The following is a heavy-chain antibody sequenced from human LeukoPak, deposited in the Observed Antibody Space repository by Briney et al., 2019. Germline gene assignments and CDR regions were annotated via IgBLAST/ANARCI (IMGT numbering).Heavy chain of an antibody. V-gene: IGHV3-9*01. CDR2: ISWNSGSI. J-gene: IGHJ4*02. D-gene: IGHD6-19*01. Sequence: GRSLRLSCAASGFTFDDYAMHWVRQAPGKGVEWVSGISWNSGSIGYADSVKGRFTISRDNAKNSLYLQMNSLRAEDTALYYCAKDMSSSGHKGFDYWGQGTLVTVSS. CDR3: AKDMSSSGHKGFDY. CDR1: GFTFDDYA.